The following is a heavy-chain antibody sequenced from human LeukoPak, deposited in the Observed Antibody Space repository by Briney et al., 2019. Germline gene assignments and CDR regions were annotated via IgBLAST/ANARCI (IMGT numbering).Heavy chain of an antibody. V-gene: IGHV3-23*01. J-gene: IGHJ5*02. CDR1: GFTFSSYA. CDR2: ISGSGGST. D-gene: IGHD3-10*01. Sequence: PGGSLRLSCAASGFTFSSYAMSWVRQAPGKGLEWVSAISGSGGSTYYADSVKGRFTISRDNSKNTLYLQMNSLRAEDTAVYYCAKSGSWFGELFLDWFDPWGQGTLVTVSS. CDR3: AKSGSWFGELFLDWFDP.